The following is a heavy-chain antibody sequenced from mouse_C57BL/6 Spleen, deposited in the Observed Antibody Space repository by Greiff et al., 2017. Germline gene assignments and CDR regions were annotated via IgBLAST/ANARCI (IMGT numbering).Heavy chain of an antibody. CDR2: ISSGSSTI. D-gene: IGHD3-1*01. J-gene: IGHJ1*03. V-gene: IGHV5-17*01. Sequence: DVKLVESGGGLVKPGGSLKLSCAASGFTFSDYGMHWVRQAPEKGLEWVAYISSGSSTIYYADTVKGRFTISRDNAKNTLFLQMTSLRSEDTAMYYCARPRGNYWYFDVWGTGTTVTVSS. CDR1: GFTFSDYG. CDR3: ARPRGNYWYFDV.